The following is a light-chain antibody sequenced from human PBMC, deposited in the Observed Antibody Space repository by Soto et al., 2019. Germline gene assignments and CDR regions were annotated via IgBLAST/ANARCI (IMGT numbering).Light chain of an antibody. CDR3: QQYNNWPPVT. V-gene: IGKV3-20*01. CDR1: QSVGSTY. CDR2: GAS. J-gene: IGKJ1*01. Sequence: EIVLTQSPGTLSLSPGERATLSCRASQSVGSTYLAWYQRKPGQAPRLLIYGASSRATGIPDRFSGSGSGTDFTLTISSLQSEDFAVYYCQQYNNWPPVTFGQGTKVDI.